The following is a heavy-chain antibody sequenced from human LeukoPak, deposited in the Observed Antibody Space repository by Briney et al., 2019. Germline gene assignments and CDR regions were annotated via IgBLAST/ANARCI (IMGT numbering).Heavy chain of an antibody. J-gene: IGHJ5*02. CDR1: GFTFSAYA. CDR3: ARDQGSSGYNWFDP. D-gene: IGHD6-19*01. CDR2: ISYDGSKK. V-gene: IGHV3-30-3*01. Sequence: GGSLRLSCAASGFTFSAYAMHLVRQAPGKGLEWVAVISYDGSKKYSADSVKGRFTISRDNSKNTLYLQMNSLRAEDTAVYYCARDQGSSGYNWFDPWGQGTLVPVSS.